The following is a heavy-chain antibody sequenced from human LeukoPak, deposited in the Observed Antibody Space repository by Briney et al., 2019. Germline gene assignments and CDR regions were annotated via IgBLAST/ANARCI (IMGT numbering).Heavy chain of an antibody. J-gene: IGHJ2*01. CDR1: GFTFSDYY. CDR2: INTGSTYT. CDR3: TREDNWYFDL. V-gene: IGHV3-11*05. Sequence: PGGSLRLSCAASGFTFSDYYMTWIRQAPGKGLEWLSYINTGSTYTNYANPVKGRFTISRDNAKNSLYLQLNSLRAEDTAVYYCTREDNWYFDLWGRGTLVTVSS.